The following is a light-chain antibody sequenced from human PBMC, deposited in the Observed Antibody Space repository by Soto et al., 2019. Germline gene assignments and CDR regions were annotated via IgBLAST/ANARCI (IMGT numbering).Light chain of an antibody. CDR3: KQYASSPPT. V-gene: IGKV3-20*01. CDR2: GAS. CDR1: QSVRSNY. J-gene: IGKJ4*01. Sequence: EIVLTQSPGTLSLSSGERATLSCRASQSVRSNYLAWYQQKPGQAPRLLIYGASSRATGIPDRFGGSGSGTDFTLTISRLEPEDFAVYYCKQYASSPPTFGGGTKVEIK.